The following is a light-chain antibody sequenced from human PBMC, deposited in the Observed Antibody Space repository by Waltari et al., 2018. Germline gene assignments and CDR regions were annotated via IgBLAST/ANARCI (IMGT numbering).Light chain of an antibody. CDR1: SNNIGLNS. CDR2: KNN. CDR3: AARDDSLNWV. Sequence: QFVLTQSPSASGTTGQRVTISCSGSSNNIGLNSIYWYQQLPGAPPKLLISKNNQRSSGVPDRFSASKSGTSASLAISGLRSEDEADYFCAARDDSLNWVFGGGTKLTVL. J-gene: IGLJ3*02. V-gene: IGLV1-47*01.